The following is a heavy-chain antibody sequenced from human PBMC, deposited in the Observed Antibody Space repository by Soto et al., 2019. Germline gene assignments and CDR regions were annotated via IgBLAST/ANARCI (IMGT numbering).Heavy chain of an antibody. CDR1: GGSIYRSGYY. Sequence: QVQLQESGPGLVKPSETLSLTCTVSGGSIYRSGYYWGWIRQPPGRGLEWIGNIDYNVVTYYNPYLKSRVTISRDPSTNQFSLKLTSVTSADTARYYCGKVLVGATGHTDSDSWGPGTLVAVSS. D-gene: IGHD2-15*01. V-gene: IGHV4-39*01. J-gene: IGHJ4*02. CDR3: GKVLVGATGHTDSDS. CDR2: IDYNVVT.